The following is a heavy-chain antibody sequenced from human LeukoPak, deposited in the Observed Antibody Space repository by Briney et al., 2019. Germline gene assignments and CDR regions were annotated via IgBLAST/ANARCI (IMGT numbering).Heavy chain of an antibody. D-gene: IGHD2-2*01. CDR2: ISSSSSYI. V-gene: IGHV3-21*01. Sequence: AGGSLRLSCAASGFTFSSYSMIWVRQAPGKGLEWVSSISSSSSYIYYADSVKGRFTISRDNAKNSLYLQMNSLRAEDTAVYYCARVWAVPAVHFDYWGQGTLVTVSS. CDR3: ARVWAVPAVHFDY. J-gene: IGHJ4*02. CDR1: GFTFSSYS.